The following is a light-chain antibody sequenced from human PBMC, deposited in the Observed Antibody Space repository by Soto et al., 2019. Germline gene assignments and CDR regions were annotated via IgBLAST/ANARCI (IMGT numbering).Light chain of an antibody. V-gene: IGLV2-14*01. J-gene: IGLJ2*01. CDR1: SSDVGAYNY. CDR2: EVS. CDR3: SSYTSSSRSARV. Sequence: QSALTQPASVSGSPGQSITISCTGTSSDVGAYNYVSWYQQHPGKAPKLMIYEVSNRPSGVSNRFSGSKSGNTASLTISGRQAEDEADYYCSSYTSSSRSARVFGGGTKVTVL.